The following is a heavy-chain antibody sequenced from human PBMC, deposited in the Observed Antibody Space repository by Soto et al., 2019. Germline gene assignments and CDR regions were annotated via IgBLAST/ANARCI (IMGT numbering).Heavy chain of an antibody. D-gene: IGHD2-2*01. CDR3: ALLGYCISTSCPPGGNYYYGMDV. J-gene: IGHJ6*02. Sequence: QLQLQESGPGLVKPSETLSLTCTVSGGSISSSSYYWGWIRQPPGKGLEWIGSIYYSGSTYYNPSLKSRVTISVDTSKNQFSLKLSSVTAADTAVYYCALLGYCISTSCPPGGNYYYGMDVWGQGTTVTVSS. CDR1: GGSISSSSYY. V-gene: IGHV4-39*01. CDR2: IYYSGST.